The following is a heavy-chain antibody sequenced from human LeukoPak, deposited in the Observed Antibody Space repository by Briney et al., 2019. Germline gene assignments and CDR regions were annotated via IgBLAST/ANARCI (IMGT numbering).Heavy chain of an antibody. CDR3: AREYWGSGDF. D-gene: IGHD7-27*01. V-gene: IGHV5-51*01. J-gene: IGHJ4*02. CDR1: GYSFTSYW. Sequence: GESLKISCKGSGYSFTSYWIGWVRQMPGKGLEWMGIIYPGDSTIKYSPSFQGQVTISADESINTVYLQWSSLKASDTAMYYCAREYWGSGDFWGQGTLVTVSS. CDR2: IYPGDSTI.